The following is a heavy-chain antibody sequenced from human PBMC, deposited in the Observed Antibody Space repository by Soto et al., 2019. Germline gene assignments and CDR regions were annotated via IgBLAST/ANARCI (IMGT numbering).Heavy chain of an antibody. V-gene: IGHV1-3*05. CDR1: GYTFTSYD. Sequence: QVQLVQSGAEEKKPGASVKVSCKASGYTFTSYDMHWVRPAPGQRLAWMGWSNDGNGNTTYSQKFQGRVTITRDTSASTAYMEQSSLRSEDTAVYYCARDRQQLNWFDPWGQGTLVTVSS. J-gene: IGHJ5*02. CDR2: SNDGNGNT. CDR3: ARDRQQLNWFDP. D-gene: IGHD6-13*01.